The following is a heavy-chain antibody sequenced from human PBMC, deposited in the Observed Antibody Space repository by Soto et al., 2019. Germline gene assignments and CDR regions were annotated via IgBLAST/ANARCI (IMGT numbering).Heavy chain of an antibody. D-gene: IGHD3-10*01. V-gene: IGHV3-15*01. CDR3: TTDNGTMVRGVIDY. CDR2: IKSKTDGGTT. CDR1: GFTFSNAW. J-gene: IGHJ4*02. Sequence: GGSLRLSCAASGFTFSNAWMSWVRQAPGKGLEWVGRIKSKTDGGTTDYAAPVKGRFTISRDDSKNTLYLQMNSLKTEDTAVYYCTTDNGTMVRGVIDYWGQGTLVTVSS.